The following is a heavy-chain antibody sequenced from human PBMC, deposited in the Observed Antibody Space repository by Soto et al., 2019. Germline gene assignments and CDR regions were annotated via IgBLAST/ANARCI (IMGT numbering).Heavy chain of an antibody. V-gene: IGHV4-59*01. CDR3: ARDGRDYYYYMDV. CDR1: GGSISSYY. J-gene: IGHJ6*03. Sequence: SETLSLTCTVSGGSISSYYWSWIRQPPGKGLEWIGYIYYSGSTNYNPSLKSRVTISVDTSKNQFSLKLSSVTAADTAVYYCARDGRDYYYYMDVWGKGTTVTVSS. CDR2: IYYSGST. D-gene: IGHD1-1*01.